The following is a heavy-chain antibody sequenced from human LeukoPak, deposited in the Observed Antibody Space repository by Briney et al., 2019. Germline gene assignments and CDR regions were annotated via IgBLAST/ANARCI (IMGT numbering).Heavy chain of an antibody. CDR1: GFTFSSYA. CDR2: ISGGGGNT. CDR3: AKTETTVTTGPDY. D-gene: IGHD4-17*01. J-gene: IGHJ4*02. V-gene: IGHV3-23*01. Sequence: GGSLRLSCAASGFTFSSYAMSWVRQAPGKGLEWVSAISGGGGNTYYADSVKGRLTISRDNSKNTLYLQMNSLRAEDTAVYYCAKTETTVTTGPDYWGQGTLVTVSS.